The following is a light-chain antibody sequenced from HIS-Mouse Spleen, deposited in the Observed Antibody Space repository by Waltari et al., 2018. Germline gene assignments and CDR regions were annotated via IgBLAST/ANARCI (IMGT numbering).Light chain of an antibody. CDR3: QQLNSYPPT. CDR1: QGISSY. Sequence: DIQLTQSPSFLSPSVGDRVTITSRASQGISSYLAWYQQKPGKAHKLLIYAASTLQSGVPSRFSGSGSGTEFTLTISSLQPEDFATYYCQQLNSYPPTFGQGTKVEIK. CDR2: AAS. J-gene: IGKJ1*01. V-gene: IGKV1-9*01.